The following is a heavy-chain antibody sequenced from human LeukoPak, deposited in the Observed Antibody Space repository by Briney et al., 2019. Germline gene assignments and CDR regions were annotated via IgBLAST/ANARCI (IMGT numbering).Heavy chain of an antibody. J-gene: IGHJ4*02. CDR3: ARSSSGWYRYFDY. Sequence: LTVIYSGGNTYYADSVKGRFTISRDNAKNLLYLQMNILRAEDTAVYFCARSSSGWYRYFDYWGQGTLVTVSS. V-gene: IGHV3-53*03. CDR2: IYSGGNT. D-gene: IGHD6-19*01.